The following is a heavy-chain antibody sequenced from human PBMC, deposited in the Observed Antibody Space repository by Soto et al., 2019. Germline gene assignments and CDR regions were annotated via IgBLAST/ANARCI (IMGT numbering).Heavy chain of an antibody. Sequence: GGSLRLSCAASGFTFSSYAMHWVRQAPGKGLEWVAVISYDGSNKYYADSVKGRFTISRDNSKNTLYLQMNSLRAEDTAVYYCARAMIVVVITYFDYWGQGTLVTVSS. V-gene: IGHV3-30-3*01. CDR1: GFTFSSYA. J-gene: IGHJ4*02. D-gene: IGHD3-22*01. CDR2: ISYDGSNK. CDR3: ARAMIVVVITYFDY.